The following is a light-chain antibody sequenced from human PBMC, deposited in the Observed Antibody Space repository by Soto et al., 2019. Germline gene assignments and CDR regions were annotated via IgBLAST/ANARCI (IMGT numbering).Light chain of an antibody. CDR2: GVY. Sequence: QSALTQPASVSRSPGQSVTISCTGTDSDVGGYNYVSWYQQHPGKAPKLMIYGVYKRPSGVSNRFSGSKSGNTASLTISGLQAEDEADYYCSSFTNNNTPHVVFGGGTKVTVL. V-gene: IGLV2-14*01. CDR3: SSFTNNNTPHVV. J-gene: IGLJ2*01. CDR1: DSDVGGYNY.